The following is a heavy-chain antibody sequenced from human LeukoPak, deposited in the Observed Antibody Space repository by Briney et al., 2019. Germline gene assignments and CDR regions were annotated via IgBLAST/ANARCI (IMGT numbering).Heavy chain of an antibody. CDR1: GLTFGDYA. J-gene: IGHJ5*02. V-gene: IGHV3-49*04. CDR3: TRGFWHWFDP. CDR2: IRSKAYGGTT. Sequence: GRSLRLSCTASGLTFGDYAMSWVRQAPGKGLEWVGFIRSKAYGGTTEYAASVKGRFTISRDDSKSIAYLQMNSLKTEDTAVYYCTRGFWHWFDPWGQGTLVTVSS. D-gene: IGHD3-3*01.